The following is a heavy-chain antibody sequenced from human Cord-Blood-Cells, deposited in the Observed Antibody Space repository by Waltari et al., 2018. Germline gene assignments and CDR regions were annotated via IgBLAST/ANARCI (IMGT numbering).Heavy chain of an antibody. CDR3: ARGKLGKVDY. V-gene: IGHV1-2*02. Sequence: QVQLVQSGAEVKKPGASVKVSCKASGYTFTGYYMHWVRQAPGQGLEWMGWINPNSGGTNYAQKVQGRVTMTRDTSISTAYMELSRLRSDDTAVYYCARGKLGKVDYWGQGTLVTVSS. D-gene: IGHD7-27*01. J-gene: IGHJ4*02. CDR2: INPNSGGT. CDR1: GYTFTGYY.